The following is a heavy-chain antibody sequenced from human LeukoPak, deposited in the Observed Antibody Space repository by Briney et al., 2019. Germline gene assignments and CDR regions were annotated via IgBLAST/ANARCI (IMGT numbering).Heavy chain of an antibody. CDR3: ARTIFGVVNSVAFDI. CDR2: IYYSGST. D-gene: IGHD3-3*01. CDR1: GGSIRSGDYY. J-gene: IGHJ3*02. V-gene: IGHV4-30-4*08. Sequence: SQTLSLTCTVSGGSIRSGDYYWSWIRQPPGKGLEWIGYIYYSGSTYYNPSLKSRVTISVDTSKNQFSLKLSSVTAADTAVYYCARTIFGVVNSVAFDIWGQGTMVTVSS.